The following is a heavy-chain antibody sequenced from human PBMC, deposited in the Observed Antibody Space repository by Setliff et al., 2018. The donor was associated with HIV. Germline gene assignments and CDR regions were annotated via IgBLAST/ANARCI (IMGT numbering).Heavy chain of an antibody. D-gene: IGHD3-22*01. CDR1: GGSFSTYY. Sequence: PSETLSLTCTVSGGSFSTYYWSWIRQPAGEGLEYIGHVHSTGTTIYNPSLKSRVTMSVDTSKNQLSLKLRSVTAADTAVYYCARARITMTGGRLEPYAFDRWGQGTKVTVSS. CDR2: VHSTGTT. V-gene: IGHV4-4*07. J-gene: IGHJ3*01. CDR3: ARARITMTGGRLEPYAFDR.